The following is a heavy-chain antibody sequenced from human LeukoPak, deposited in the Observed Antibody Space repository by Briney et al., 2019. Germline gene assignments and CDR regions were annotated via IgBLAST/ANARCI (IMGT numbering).Heavy chain of an antibody. CDR3: AREWFGELFAGYFDY. V-gene: IGHV1-69*05. CDR2: IIPIFGTA. J-gene: IGHJ4*02. Sequence: ASVKVSCKASGGTLSSYAISWVRQAPGQGLEWMGGIIPIFGTANYAQKFQGRVTITTDESTSTAYMELSSLRSGDTAVYYCAREWFGELFAGYFDYWGQGTLVTVSS. D-gene: IGHD3-10*01. CDR1: GGTLSSYA.